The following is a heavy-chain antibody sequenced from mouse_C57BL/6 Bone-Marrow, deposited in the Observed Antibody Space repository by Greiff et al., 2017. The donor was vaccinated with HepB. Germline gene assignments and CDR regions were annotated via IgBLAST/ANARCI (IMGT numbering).Heavy chain of an antibody. D-gene: IGHD6-2*01. Sequence: EVKLVESGGGLVKPGGSLKLSCAASGFTFSSYTMSWVRQTPEKRLEWVATISGGGGNTYYPDSVKGRFTISRDNAKNTLYLQMSSLRSEDTALYFCARDVVSPYYFDNWGQGTTLTGSS. CDR1: GFTFSSYT. J-gene: IGHJ2*01. CDR3: ARDVVSPYYFDN. CDR2: ISGGGGNT. V-gene: IGHV5-9*01.